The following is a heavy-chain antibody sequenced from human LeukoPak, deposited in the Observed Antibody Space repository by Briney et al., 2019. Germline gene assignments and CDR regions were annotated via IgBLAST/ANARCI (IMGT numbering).Heavy chain of an antibody. J-gene: IGHJ4*02. D-gene: IGHD3-10*01. Sequence: PGGSLRLSCGASEFTFSNAWMSWVRQAPGKGLECVSTISGSGVGAYYADSVKGRFTISRDNSNNTLYLQMNSLRAEDTAVYYCAKADYYDFDSWGQGTLVTVSS. CDR1: EFTFSNAW. CDR3: AKADYYDFDS. CDR2: ISGSGVGA. V-gene: IGHV3-23*01.